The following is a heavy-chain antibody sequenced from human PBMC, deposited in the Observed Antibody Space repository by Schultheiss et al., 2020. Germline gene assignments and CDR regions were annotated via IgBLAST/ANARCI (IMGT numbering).Heavy chain of an antibody. J-gene: IGHJ5*02. D-gene: IGHD3-3*01. V-gene: IGHV4-31*03. CDR3: ARGSIFGVALNWFDP. CDR1: DASVNSADYY. Sequence: SQTLSLTCSVSDASVNSADYYWSWIRHHPVKGLEWIGHIHYSGDTYYNPSLKSRVIISLDTSKNQFSLRLTSVTAADTAVYYCARGSIFGVALNWFDPWGQGTLVTVSS. CDR2: IHYSGDT.